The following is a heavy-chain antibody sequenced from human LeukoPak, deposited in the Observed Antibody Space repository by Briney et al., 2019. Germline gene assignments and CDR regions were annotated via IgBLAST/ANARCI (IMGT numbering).Heavy chain of an antibody. CDR3: AKRGMSGTKEFDY. D-gene: IGHD1-7*01. CDR1: GFTFSTHG. CDR2: ILPSGDKT. Sequence: GGSLRLSCAASGFTFSTHGMSWVRQAPGKGLEWVAAILPSGDKTYYADSVKGRFTISGDNSKTTLYLQMNSLRAEDTAVYFCAKRGMSGTKEFDYWGQGSLVTVSS. V-gene: IGHV3-23*01. J-gene: IGHJ4*02.